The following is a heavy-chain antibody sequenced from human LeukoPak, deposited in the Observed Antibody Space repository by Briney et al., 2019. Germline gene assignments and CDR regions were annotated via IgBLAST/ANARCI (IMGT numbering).Heavy chain of an antibody. CDR3: ARDHDGADY. CDR2: INPKSGGT. D-gene: IGHD1-1*01. CDR1: GYTFTGYY. J-gene: IGHJ4*02. Sequence: ASVKVSCKASGYTFTGYYMHWVRQAPGQGLEWMGWINPKSGGTNYAQKFQGRVTMTRDTSISTVYMELSRLRSDDTAVYYCARDHDGADYWGQGTLVTVSS. V-gene: IGHV1-2*02.